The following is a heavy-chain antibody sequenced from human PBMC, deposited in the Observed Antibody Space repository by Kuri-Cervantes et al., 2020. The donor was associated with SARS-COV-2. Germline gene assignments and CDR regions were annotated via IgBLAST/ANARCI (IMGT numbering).Heavy chain of an antibody. V-gene: IGHV3-23*03. CDR2: IYSGGSST. J-gene: IGHJ4*02. Sequence: GESLKISCAASGFTFSSYAMSWVRQAPGKGLEWVSVIYSGGSSTYYADSVKGRFTISRDNSKNTLYLQMNSLRAEDTAVYYCAKDPWVVGDYFDYWGQGTLVTVSS. D-gene: IGHD2-15*01. CDR1: GFTFSSYA. CDR3: AKDPWVVGDYFDY.